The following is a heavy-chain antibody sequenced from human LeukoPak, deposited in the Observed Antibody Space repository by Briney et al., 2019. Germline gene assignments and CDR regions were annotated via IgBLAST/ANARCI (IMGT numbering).Heavy chain of an antibody. J-gene: IGHJ4*02. D-gene: IGHD6-13*01. V-gene: IGHV3-48*03. CDR2: ISSSGKTI. CDR3: ATTSIAAAVPGCFDY. Sequence: GGSLRLSCEASGFTFSSYEMNSVRQAPGKGLEWVSYISSSGKTIYYADSTKGRFTVSRDNAKNSLYLQMNSLRAEDTAVYYCATTSIAAAVPGCFDYWGQGTLVTVFS. CDR1: GFTFSSYE.